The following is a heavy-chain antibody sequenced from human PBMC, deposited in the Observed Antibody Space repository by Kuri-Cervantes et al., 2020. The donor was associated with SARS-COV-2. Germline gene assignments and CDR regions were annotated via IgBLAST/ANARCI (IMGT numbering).Heavy chain of an antibody. CDR2: IDPSDSYT. Sequence: GGSLRLSCKGSGYSFTSYWISWVRQVPGKGLVWMGRIDPSDSYTNYSPSFQGHVTISADKSISTAYLQWSSLKASDTAMYYCASNYYGSGKWGQGTLVTVSS. V-gene: IGHV5-10-1*01. CDR1: GYSFTSYW. CDR3: ASNYYGSGK. D-gene: IGHD3-10*01. J-gene: IGHJ4*02.